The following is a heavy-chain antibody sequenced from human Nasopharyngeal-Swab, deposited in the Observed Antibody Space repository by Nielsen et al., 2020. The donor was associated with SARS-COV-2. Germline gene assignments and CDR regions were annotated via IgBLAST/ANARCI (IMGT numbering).Heavy chain of an antibody. Sequence: SVKVSCKASGGTFSSYAISWVRQAPGQGLEWMGGIITIFGTANYAQKFQGRVTITADESTSTAYMELSSLRSEDTAVYYCARVTPDYYDSSGYYYYYYGMDVWGQGTTVTVSS. CDR3: ARVTPDYYDSSGYYYYYYGMDV. CDR1: GGTFSSYA. CDR2: IITIFGTA. V-gene: IGHV1-69*13. D-gene: IGHD3-22*01. J-gene: IGHJ6*02.